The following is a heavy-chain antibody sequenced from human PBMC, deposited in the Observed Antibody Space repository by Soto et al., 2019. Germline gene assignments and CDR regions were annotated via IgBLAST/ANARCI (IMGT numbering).Heavy chain of an antibody. V-gene: IGHV1-18*01. CDR3: ARLAIAVAGGYYFDY. CDR1: GYTFTSYA. D-gene: IGHD6-19*01. Sequence: QVQLVQSGAEVKKPGASVKVSCKASGYTFTSYAIGWVRQAPGQGLEWMGWTSGYNGNSDYAQTIQDRVTMTTDTSTSTAYMELRSLRSDDTAVFYCARLAIAVAGGYYFDYWGQGTLVTVSS. CDR2: TSGYNGNS. J-gene: IGHJ4*02.